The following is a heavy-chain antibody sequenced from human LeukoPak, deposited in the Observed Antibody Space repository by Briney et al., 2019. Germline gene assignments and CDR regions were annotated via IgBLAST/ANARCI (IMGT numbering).Heavy chain of an antibody. V-gene: IGHV3-15*04. D-gene: IGHD3-10*01. CDR2: IESKTDGGTT. CDR1: GFSFSDAW. Sequence: GGSLRLSCAASGFSFSDAWMSWVRQIPGKGLEWGGRIESKTDGGTTDYAAPVKGRFAISRYDSTNTLYVQMNSLKFEDTAVYYCTTYGSGRKFDYWGKGILVTVSS. J-gene: IGHJ4*02. CDR3: TTYGSGRKFDY.